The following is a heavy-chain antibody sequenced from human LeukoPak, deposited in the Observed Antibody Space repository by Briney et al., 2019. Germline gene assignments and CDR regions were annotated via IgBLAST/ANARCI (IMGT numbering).Heavy chain of an antibody. V-gene: IGHV4-61*10. D-gene: IGHD2-15*01. Sequence: SETLSLTCTVSGGSISSGSYYWSWIRQPAGKGLEWIGEIYHSGSTNYNPSLKSRVTISVDTSKNQFSLKLSSVTAADTAVYYCARGGETLDCSGGSCYSEEYYFDYWGQGTLVTVSS. CDR2: IYHSGST. J-gene: IGHJ4*02. CDR1: GGSISSGSYY. CDR3: ARGGETLDCSGGSCYSEEYYFDY.